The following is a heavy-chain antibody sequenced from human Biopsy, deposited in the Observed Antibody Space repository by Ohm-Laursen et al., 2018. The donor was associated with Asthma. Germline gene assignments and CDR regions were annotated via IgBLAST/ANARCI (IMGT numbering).Heavy chain of an antibody. J-gene: IGHJ5*02. CDR2: IIPMFGTT. V-gene: IGHV1-69*13. CDR1: GGTFSNYV. CDR3: ARVLTTEEGDTWFDP. D-gene: IGHD4-11*01. Sequence: ASVKVSCKSSGGTFSNYVFSWVRQAPGQGLEWMGGIIPMFGTTKYAQKFQARVSITADEATSTVYMELSSLRSEDTAVYYCARVLTTEEGDTWFDPWGQGTLVTVSS.